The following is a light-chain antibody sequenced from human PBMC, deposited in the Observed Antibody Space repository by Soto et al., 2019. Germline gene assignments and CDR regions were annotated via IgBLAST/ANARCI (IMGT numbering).Light chain of an antibody. CDR3: QSYDSSLSGFPVV. Sequence: QAVVTQPPSVSGAPGQRVTISCTGSSSNIGAGYDVHWYQQLPGTAPKLLIYGNSNRPSGVPDRFSGSKSGTSASLAITGLQAEDEADYYCQSYDSSLSGFPVVFGGGTKVTVL. V-gene: IGLV1-40*01. CDR1: SSNIGAGYD. CDR2: GNS. J-gene: IGLJ2*01.